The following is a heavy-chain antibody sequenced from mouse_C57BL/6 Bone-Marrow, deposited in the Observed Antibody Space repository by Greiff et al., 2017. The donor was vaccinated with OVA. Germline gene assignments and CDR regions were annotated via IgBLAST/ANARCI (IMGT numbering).Heavy chain of an antibody. CDR1: GYTFTDYY. CDR3: ARGRDLTWGY. D-gene: IGHD4-1*01. CDR2: IYPGSGNT. J-gene: IGHJ2*01. Sequence: QVHVKQSGAELVRPGASVKLSCKASGYTFTDYYINWVKQRPGQGLEWIARIYPGSGNTYYNEKFEGKATLTAEKSSSTAYMQLSSLTSEDSAVYFCARGRDLTWGYWGQGTTLTVSS. V-gene: IGHV1-76*01.